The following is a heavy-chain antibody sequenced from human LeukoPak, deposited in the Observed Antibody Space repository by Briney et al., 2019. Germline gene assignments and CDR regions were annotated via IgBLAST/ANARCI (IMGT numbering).Heavy chain of an antibody. D-gene: IGHD4-23*01. CDR3: TRPVRWQTRAHFDY. J-gene: IGHJ4*02. Sequence: ASVKVSCKASGDNFSSYVITWVRQAPGQGLEWMGRIIPTLDVANFAQKFKGRVTITADRSTNTAHLELSSLRSEDTAVYYCTRPVRWQTRAHFDYWGQGTLVTVSS. CDR1: GDNFSSYV. V-gene: IGHV1-69*04. CDR2: IIPTLDVA.